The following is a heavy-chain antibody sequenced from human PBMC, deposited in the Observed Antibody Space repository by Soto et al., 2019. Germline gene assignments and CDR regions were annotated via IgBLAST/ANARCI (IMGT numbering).Heavy chain of an antibody. V-gene: IGHV1-46*01. CDR1: GCTFTDYY. CDR3: ARPHFPGCINAVCYPFDY. D-gene: IGHD2-8*01. J-gene: IGHJ4*02. Sequence: ASVKVSCKASGCTFTDYYIHWVRQAPGQGLEWMGMINPSGGSTDYAQKFRGRVTMTRDTSTGTVYMELSSLRSEDTAVYYCARPHFPGCINAVCYPFDYWGQGTLVTVSS. CDR2: INPSGGST.